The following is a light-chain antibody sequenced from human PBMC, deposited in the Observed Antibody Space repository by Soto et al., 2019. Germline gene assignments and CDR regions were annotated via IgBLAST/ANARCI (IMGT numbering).Light chain of an antibody. V-gene: IGKV1-9*01. CDR1: QGISSY. Sequence: DLQLTQSPSFLSASVGDRVTITCRASQGISSYLAWYQQKPGKAPKLLIFAASTLQSGVPSRFSGSGSGTEFTLTISSLQPEDFASYYCQHLNSYLLTFVGGTKVEIK. CDR3: QHLNSYLLT. J-gene: IGKJ4*01. CDR2: AAS.